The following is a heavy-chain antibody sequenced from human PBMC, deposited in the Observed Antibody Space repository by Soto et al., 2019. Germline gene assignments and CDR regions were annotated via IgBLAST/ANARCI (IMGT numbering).Heavy chain of an antibody. Sequence: SVKVCFKASGYPFTFRYLHLVRQAPGQALEWMGWITPFKSDTNYAQKFQDRVTITRDRSVSTAYMELSNLRSDDTAMYYCARYPFAGSDAFDIWGQGTMVTVS. CDR1: GYPFTFRY. V-gene: IGHV1-45*02. D-gene: IGHD1-1*01. J-gene: IGHJ3*02. CDR3: ARYPFAGSDAFDI. CDR2: ITPFKSDT.